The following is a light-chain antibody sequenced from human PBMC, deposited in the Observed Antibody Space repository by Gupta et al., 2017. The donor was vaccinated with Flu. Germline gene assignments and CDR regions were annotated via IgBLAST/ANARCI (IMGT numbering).Light chain of an antibody. CDR2: GAS. Sequence: DIQMTQTPSSLSAFVGDRVTRTCRARQEIVNYLAWFQQKPGEAPKLLIYGASRRYTGVPSRFSGSGSGTDFTLTITSRQPEDFATYYCQHENSSPFTFGRGTKV. J-gene: IGKJ4*01. CDR3: QHENSSPFT. V-gene: IGKV1-16*01. CDR1: QEIVNY.